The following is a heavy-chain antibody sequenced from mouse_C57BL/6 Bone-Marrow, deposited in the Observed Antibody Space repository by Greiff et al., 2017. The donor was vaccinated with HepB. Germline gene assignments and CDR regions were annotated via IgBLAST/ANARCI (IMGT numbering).Heavy chain of an antibody. CDR1: GYSITSGYY. CDR2: ISYDGSN. CDR3: ARAGGYYETDFDD. V-gene: IGHV3-6*01. Sequence: EVKLMESGPGLVKPSQSLSLTCSVTGYSITSGYYWNWIRQFPGNKLEWMGYISYDGSNNYNPSLKNRISITRDTSKNQFFLKLNSVTTEDTATYYCARAGGYYETDFDDWGQGTTLTVSS. D-gene: IGHD2-3*01. J-gene: IGHJ2*01.